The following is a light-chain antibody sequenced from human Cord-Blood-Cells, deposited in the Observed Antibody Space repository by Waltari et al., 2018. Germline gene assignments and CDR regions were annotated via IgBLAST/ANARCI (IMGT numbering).Light chain of an antibody. CDR1: QSVSSSY. V-gene: IGKV3-20*01. CDR3: QQYDSSPYT. Sequence: GKRATLSCRASQSVSSSYLAWYQQKPGQAPRLLIYGESSRATGIPDRFSGSRAGTDFTLTISRLEPEDFAVYYCQQYDSSPYTFGQGTKLEIK. J-gene: IGKJ2*01. CDR2: GES.